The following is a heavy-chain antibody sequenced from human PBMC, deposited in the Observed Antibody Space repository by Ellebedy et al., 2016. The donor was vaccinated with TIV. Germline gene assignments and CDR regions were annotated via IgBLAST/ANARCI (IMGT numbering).Heavy chain of an antibody. D-gene: IGHD6-19*01. J-gene: IGHJ3*01. V-gene: IGHV3-30*03. CDR1: GFTFTTYG. CDR2: ISFDGMSR. CDR3: ARDRKQWLVDASDV. Sequence: PGGSLRLSCAASGFTFTTYGMHWVRQAPGKGLEWVAYISFDGMSRHYSDSVKGRFAIPRDDSKNTVYLQMDSLRVEDSAIYYCARDRKQWLVDASDVWGQGTMVTVS.